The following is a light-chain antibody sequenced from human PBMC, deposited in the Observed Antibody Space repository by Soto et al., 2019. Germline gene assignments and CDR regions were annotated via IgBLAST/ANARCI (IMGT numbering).Light chain of an antibody. V-gene: IGLV2-14*01. CDR2: EVN. Sequence: QSVLTQPASVSGSPGQSVTISCTGPRSDIGDSNFISWYQHSPGKAPRLLIYEVNNRPSGVSKRFSGSKAGNTASLTISGLLDDDEADYFCASCRSGTSPVFGSGTKGTVL. J-gene: IGLJ1*01. CDR1: RSDIGDSNF. CDR3: ASCRSGTSPV.